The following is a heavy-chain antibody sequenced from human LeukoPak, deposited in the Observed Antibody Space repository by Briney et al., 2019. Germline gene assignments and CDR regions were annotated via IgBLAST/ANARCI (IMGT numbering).Heavy chain of an antibody. CDR3: ARGVGATRAYYFDY. D-gene: IGHD1-26*01. CDR1: GFTFSSFS. V-gene: IGHV3-21*01. CDR2: ISTSSSYI. J-gene: IGHJ4*01. Sequence: GGSLRLSCTASGFTFSSFSMNWVRQAPGKGLEWVSSISTSSSYIYYTDSAKGRFTLSRDNAKNSLYLQMNSLRAEDTAVYYCARGVGATRAYYFDYWGHGTLVTVSS.